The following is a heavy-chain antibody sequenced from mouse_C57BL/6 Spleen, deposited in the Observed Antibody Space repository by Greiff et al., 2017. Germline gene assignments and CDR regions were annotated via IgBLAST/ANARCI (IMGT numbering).Heavy chain of an antibody. CDR2: IDPSDSYT. CDR1: GYTFTSYW. Sequence: VQLQQPGAELVMPGASVKLSCKASGYTFTSYWMHWVKQRPGQGLEWIGEIDPSDSYTNYNQKFKGKSTLTVDKSSSTAYMQLSSLTSEDSAVYYCARRVYGSSQRYFDYWGQGTTLTVSS. J-gene: IGHJ2*01. CDR3: ARRVYGSSQRYFDY. V-gene: IGHV1-69*01. D-gene: IGHD1-1*01.